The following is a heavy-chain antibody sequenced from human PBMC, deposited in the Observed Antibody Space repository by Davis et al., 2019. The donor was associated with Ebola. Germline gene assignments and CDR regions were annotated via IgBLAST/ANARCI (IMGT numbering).Heavy chain of an antibody. Sequence: GESLKISCAATGFTFSSYEMNWVRQAPGKGLEWVSYISSSGSTIYYADSVKGRFTISRDNAKNSLYLQMNSLRAEDTAVYYCARGAVGYSGSYYRYFDDWGQGTLVTVSS. CDR3: ARGAVGYSGSYYRYFDD. J-gene: IGHJ4*02. D-gene: IGHD1-26*01. CDR1: GFTFSSYE. CDR2: ISSSGSTI. V-gene: IGHV3-48*03.